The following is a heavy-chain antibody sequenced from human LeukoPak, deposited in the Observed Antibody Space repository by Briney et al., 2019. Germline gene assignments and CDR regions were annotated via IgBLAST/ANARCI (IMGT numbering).Heavy chain of an antibody. V-gene: IGHV4-39*01. J-gene: IGHJ4*02. D-gene: IGHD4/OR15-4a*01. CDR2: IYYSGST. CDR3: ARPYGGSVFDY. CDR1: GGSISSSSYY. Sequence: PSETLSLTCTASGGSISSSSYYWGWIRQPPGKGLEWIGSIYYSGSTYYNPSLKSRVTISVDTSKNQFSLKLSSVTAADTAVYYCARPYGGSVFDYWGQGTLVTVSS.